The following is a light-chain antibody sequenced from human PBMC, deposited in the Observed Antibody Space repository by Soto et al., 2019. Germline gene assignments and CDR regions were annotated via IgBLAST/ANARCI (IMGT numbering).Light chain of an antibody. Sequence: DIQMTQSPSSLSASVGDRVTITCRASQGSSNYLAWYQQKPGKVPKLLIYAASTLQSGVPSRFSGSGSGTDFTLTISSLQPEDVATCFCQKYNSSPLTFGGATKVEIK. CDR3: QKYNSSPLT. V-gene: IGKV1-27*01. CDR2: AAS. J-gene: IGKJ4*01. CDR1: QGSSNY.